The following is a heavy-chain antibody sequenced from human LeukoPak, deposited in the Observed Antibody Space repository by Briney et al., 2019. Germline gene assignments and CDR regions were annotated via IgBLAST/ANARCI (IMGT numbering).Heavy chain of an antibody. D-gene: IGHD6-13*01. CDR2: IISSSGTTV. Sequence: GGSLRLSFAASGFTFSNSYMSWIRQPPGKGLEWISYIISSSGTTVHYADSVKCRFTISRDNARHSLLLQMTCLRAEDTAEYYCVRENSWYYALLVWG. CDR1: GFTFSNSY. V-gene: IGHV3-11*01. CDR3: VRENSWYYALLV. J-gene: IGHJ3*01.